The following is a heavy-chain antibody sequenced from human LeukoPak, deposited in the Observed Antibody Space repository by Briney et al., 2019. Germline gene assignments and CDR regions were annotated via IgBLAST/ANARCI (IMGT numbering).Heavy chain of an antibody. V-gene: IGHV3-30*02. Sequence: GGSLRLSCAASGFTFSTYVMHWVRQAPGKGLEWVAFIRYDGNNKYYADFVKGRFTISRDNSKNTLYLHMNSLRTEDTAVYYCAKIEGKYQLANVPDHWGQGNLVTVSS. CDR1: GFTFSTYV. CDR3: AKIEGKYQLANVPDH. D-gene: IGHD2-2*01. CDR2: IRYDGNNK. J-gene: IGHJ4*02.